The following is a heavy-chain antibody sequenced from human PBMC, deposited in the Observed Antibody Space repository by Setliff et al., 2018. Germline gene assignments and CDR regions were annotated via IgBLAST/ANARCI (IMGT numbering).Heavy chain of an antibody. CDR1: GYTFTGYY. Sequence: ASVKVSCKASGYTFTGYYLHWVRQAPGQGLEWMGRINPNSGDTKYAQKFQGRVTMTRDTSISTAYMELTSLRSDDTAVFYCARQTQNYNFWSGQYLYHYDSWGQGTLVTVSS. D-gene: IGHD3-3*01. J-gene: IGHJ4*02. V-gene: IGHV1-2*06. CDR3: ARQTQNYNFWSGQYLYHYDS. CDR2: INPNSGDT.